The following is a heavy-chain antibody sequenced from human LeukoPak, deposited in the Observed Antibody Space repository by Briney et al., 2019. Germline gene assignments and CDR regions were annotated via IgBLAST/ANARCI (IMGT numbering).Heavy chain of an antibody. CDR2: IDPRDGST. CDR1: GYTFTINY. Sequence: ASVNVSCTASGYTFTINYIHWVRQAPGQGLEWMGMIDPRDGSTSYAQKFQGRVTVTRDTSTSTVHMELSGLRSEDTAVYYCARDQEGFDYWGQGTLVTVSS. J-gene: IGHJ4*02. V-gene: IGHV1-46*01. CDR3: ARDQEGFDY.